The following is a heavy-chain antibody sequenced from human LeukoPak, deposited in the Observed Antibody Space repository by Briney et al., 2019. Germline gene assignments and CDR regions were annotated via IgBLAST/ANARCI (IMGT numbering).Heavy chain of an antibody. Sequence: SETLSLTCTVSPDSTTSNFWSWVRQPPGKGLEWIGEIHRSGSTNYNPSLQSRVAISIDRSRNQIALELSSVIAADTAVYYCAREIVAGFNPGAYWGQGTLVTVSS. CDR1: PDSTTSNF. CDR2: IHRSGST. J-gene: IGHJ4*02. V-gene: IGHV4-4*02. CDR3: AREIVAGFNPGAY. D-gene: IGHD1-14*01.